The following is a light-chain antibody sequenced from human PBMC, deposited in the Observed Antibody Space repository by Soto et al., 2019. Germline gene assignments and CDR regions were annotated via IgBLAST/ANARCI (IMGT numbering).Light chain of an antibody. CDR3: QSYDSSLSAL. Sequence: QSALTQPASVSGSPGQSITISCTGTSSDVGGYNYVSWYQQHPGKAPKLMIYGNSNRPSGVPDRFSGSKSGTSASLAITGLQAEDEADYYCQSYDSSLSALFGGGTKLTVL. J-gene: IGLJ3*02. CDR1: SSDVGGYNY. V-gene: IGLV2-14*01. CDR2: GNS.